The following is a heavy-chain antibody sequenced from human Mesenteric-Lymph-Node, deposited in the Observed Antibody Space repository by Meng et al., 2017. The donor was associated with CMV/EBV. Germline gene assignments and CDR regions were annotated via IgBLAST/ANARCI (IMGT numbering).Heavy chain of an antibody. CDR2: IRAYNGNT. Sequence: SGSPCTRCGFNWVRQAPGHGLEWMGWIRAYNGNTNYAQNLQGRATMTTDTSTGTAYMELRSLRSDDTAVYYCARDPSYFYGSGSYFDFWGQGTLVTVSS. CDR3: ARDPSYFYGSGSYFDF. V-gene: IGHV1-18*01. J-gene: IGHJ4*02. D-gene: IGHD3-10*01. CDR1: GSPCTRCG.